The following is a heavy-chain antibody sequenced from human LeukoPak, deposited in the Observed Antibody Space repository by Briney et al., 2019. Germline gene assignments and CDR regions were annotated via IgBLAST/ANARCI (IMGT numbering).Heavy chain of an antibody. J-gene: IGHJ4*02. CDR3: ARELRGGYFDS. CDR1: GYTFTTYT. V-gene: IGHV1-3*04. Sequence: ASVKVSCKASGYTFTTYTIHWVRQAPGQSLEWMGWINTVNGDTRYSQKFQGGVTITRDTSASAAYMEMSSLRSEDTAMYYCARELRGGYFDSWGQGTLVTVSS. CDR2: INTVNGDT. D-gene: IGHD3-10*01.